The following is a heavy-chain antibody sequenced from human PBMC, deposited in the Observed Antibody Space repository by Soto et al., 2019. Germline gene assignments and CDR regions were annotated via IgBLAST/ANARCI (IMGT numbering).Heavy chain of an antibody. CDR1: GGSISTYY. CDR2: IYHSGST. Sequence: SETLSLTCTVSGGSISTYYWIWIRQPPGKGLEWIGEIYHSGSTNYNPSLKSRVTISVDKSKNQFSLKLSSVTAADTAVYYCARDAIWVDYGSGTDPTLYGMDVWGQGTTVTVSS. CDR3: ARDAIWVDYGSGTDPTLYGMDV. D-gene: IGHD3-10*01. V-gene: IGHV4-59*12. J-gene: IGHJ6*02.